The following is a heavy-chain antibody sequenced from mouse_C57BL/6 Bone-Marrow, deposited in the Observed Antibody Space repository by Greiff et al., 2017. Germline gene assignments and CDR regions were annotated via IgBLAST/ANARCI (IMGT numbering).Heavy chain of an antibody. CDR1: GYTFTSYG. J-gene: IGHJ4*01. Sequence: VQGVESGAELARPGASVKLSCTASGYTFTSYGISWVKQRTGQGLEWIGEIYPRSGNTYYNAKFKGKATLTADKSSSTAYLELRSLTSEDSAVYFCASFYAFCAMDYWGQGTSVTVSS. D-gene: IGHD1-1*01. CDR2: IYPRSGNT. V-gene: IGHV1-81*01. CDR3: ASFYAFCAMDY.